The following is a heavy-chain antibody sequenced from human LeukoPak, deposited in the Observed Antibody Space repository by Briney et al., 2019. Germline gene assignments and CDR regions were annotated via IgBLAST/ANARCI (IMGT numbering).Heavy chain of an antibody. V-gene: IGHV3-7*03. CDR2: IKQDGSEK. CDR3: AKDTRGYGAPPYYYYGMDV. CDR1: GFTFSTYW. D-gene: IGHD5-18*01. J-gene: IGHJ6*02. Sequence: PGGSLRLSCAASGFTFSTYWMSWVRQAPGKGLEWVANIKQDGSEKYYVDSVKGRFTISRDNAKNSLYLQMNSLRAEDTALYYCAKDTRGYGAPPYYYYGMDVWGQGTTVTVSS.